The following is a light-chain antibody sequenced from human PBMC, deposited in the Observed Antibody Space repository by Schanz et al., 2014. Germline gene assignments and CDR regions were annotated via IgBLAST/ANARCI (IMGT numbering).Light chain of an antibody. V-gene: IGLV2-14*01. CDR2: DVT. Sequence: QSALTQPASVSGSPGQSITISCTGTSSDIGSYDYVSWYQQHPGKAPKLMIFDVTHRPSGVSNRFSGSKSGNTASLTISGLQAEDEADYYCSSYTSSNTLVFGGGTKLTVL. CDR1: SSDIGSYDY. CDR3: SSYTSSNTLV. J-gene: IGLJ2*01.